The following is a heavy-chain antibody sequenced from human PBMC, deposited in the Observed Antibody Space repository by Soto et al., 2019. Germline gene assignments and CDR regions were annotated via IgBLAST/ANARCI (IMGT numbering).Heavy chain of an antibody. CDR2: ISGSGGST. V-gene: IGHV3-23*01. J-gene: IGHJ6*03. CDR1: GFTFSGYA. Sequence: EVQLLESGGGLVQPGGSLRLSCAASGFTFSGYAMSWVRQAPGKGLEWVSAISGSGGSTYYADSVKGRFTISRDNSKNTLYLQMNSLRAEDTAVYYCAKDPRYCSSTSCYAGYYYYMDVWGKGTTVTVSS. CDR3: AKDPRYCSSTSCYAGYYYYMDV. D-gene: IGHD2-2*01.